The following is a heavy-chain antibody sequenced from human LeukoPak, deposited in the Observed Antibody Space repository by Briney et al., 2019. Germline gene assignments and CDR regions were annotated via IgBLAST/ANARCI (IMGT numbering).Heavy chain of an antibody. CDR1: GFTFSDYY. CDR2: ISGSGGST. V-gene: IGHV3-23*01. CDR3: AKPDYGDYIGY. D-gene: IGHD4-17*01. J-gene: IGHJ4*02. Sequence: GGSLRLSCAASGFTFSDYYMSWIRQAPGKGLEWVSAISGSGGSTYYADSVKGRFTISRDNPKNTLYLQMNSLRAEDTAVYYCAKPDYGDYIGYWGQGTLVTVSS.